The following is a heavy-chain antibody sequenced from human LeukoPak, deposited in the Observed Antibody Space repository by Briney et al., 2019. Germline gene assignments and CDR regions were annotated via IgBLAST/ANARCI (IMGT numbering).Heavy chain of an antibody. CDR1: GFTVSNNY. CDR3: ARDLDQDSSGATFDY. V-gene: IGHV3-53*01. CDR2: IYTGGST. Sequence: GGSLRLSGAASGFTVSNNYMSRVRQAPGKGPERVSVIYTGGSTYYADSVKGRFTISRDNSKNTLYLQMNSLRAEDTAVYYCARDLDQDSSGATFDYWGQGTLVTVSS. D-gene: IGHD3-22*01. J-gene: IGHJ4*02.